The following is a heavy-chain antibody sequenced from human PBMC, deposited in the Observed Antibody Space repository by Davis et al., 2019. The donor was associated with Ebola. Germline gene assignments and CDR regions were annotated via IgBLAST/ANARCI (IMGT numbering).Heavy chain of an antibody. J-gene: IGHJ5*02. CDR3: ASHGGATPSAWGNWFDP. V-gene: IGHV5-51*01. Sequence: GESPKTPLKGPGYSFTNFWIGRVRQMPGKGLEWMGIIYPGDSDTRYSPSFQGQLTISADKSISTAYMQWSRLKATDTAMYYCASHGGATPSAWGNWFDPWGQGTLVTVSS. CDR2: IYPGDSDT. D-gene: IGHD3-16*01. CDR1: GYSFTNFW.